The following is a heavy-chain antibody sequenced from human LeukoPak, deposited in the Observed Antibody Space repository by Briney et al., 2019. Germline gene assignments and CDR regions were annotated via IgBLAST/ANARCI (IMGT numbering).Heavy chain of an antibody. CDR3: ARLTTGFCSGGSCYSDHYYFYMDV. CDR1: SGSISSSDHY. Sequence: PSETLSLTCTVSSGSISSSDHYWGWIRQPPGKGLEWIGTIYYSGRAYYSPSLKSRVTISVDTSKSQFSLKLNSLTAADTAVYYCARLTTGFCSGGSCYSDHYYFYMDVWAKGTTVTVSS. D-gene: IGHD2-15*01. CDR2: IYYSGRA. J-gene: IGHJ6*03. V-gene: IGHV4-39*01.